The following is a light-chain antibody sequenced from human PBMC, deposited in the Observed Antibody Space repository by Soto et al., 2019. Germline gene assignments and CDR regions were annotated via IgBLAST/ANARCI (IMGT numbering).Light chain of an antibody. CDR3: SSYASTSTPYV. Sequence: QSALTQPASVSGSPGQSITISCPGTSSDVGGYNYVSWYQQHPAKAPKLVIYEVHNRPSGVSNLFFGSKSGNTASLTISGLQAEDEADYYCSSYASTSTPYVFGTGTKVTV. CDR1: SSDVGGYNY. V-gene: IGLV2-14*01. J-gene: IGLJ1*01. CDR2: EVH.